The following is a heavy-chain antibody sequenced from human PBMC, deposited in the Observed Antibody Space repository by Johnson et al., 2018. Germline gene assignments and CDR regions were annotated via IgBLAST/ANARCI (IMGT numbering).Heavy chain of an antibody. CDR2: FDPEDGET. J-gene: IGHJ6*03. D-gene: IGHD1/OR15-1a*01. Sequence: QVQLVQSGAVVKKXGASVKVSCKISGYILTELSINWVRQAPGKGLEWMGAFDPEDGETRFAQKFQGRVTLTENTRTDTAYMELKSLKSEDTAVYYCATGTEDYYQYYLDVWGKGTTVTVSS. CDR1: GYILTELS. V-gene: IGHV1-24*01. CDR3: ATGTEDYYQYYLDV.